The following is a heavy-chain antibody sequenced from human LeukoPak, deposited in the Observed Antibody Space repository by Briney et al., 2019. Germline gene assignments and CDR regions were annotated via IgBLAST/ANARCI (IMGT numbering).Heavy chain of an antibody. V-gene: IGHV4-59*12. Sequence: ASETLSLTCTVSGGSISSYYWSWIRQPPGKGLEWIGYIYYSGSTNYNPSLKSRVTISVDTSKNQFSLKLTAVTAADTALYYCARDLGTIGATGLWGQGTMVTVSS. CDR3: ARDLGTIGATGL. CDR1: GGSISSYY. J-gene: IGHJ3*01. D-gene: IGHD6-13*01. CDR2: IYYSGST.